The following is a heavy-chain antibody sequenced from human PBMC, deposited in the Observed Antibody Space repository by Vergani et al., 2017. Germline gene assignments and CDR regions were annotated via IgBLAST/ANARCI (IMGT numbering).Heavy chain of an antibody. CDR3: ARDRVIDFWSGPDAFDI. J-gene: IGHJ3*02. V-gene: IGHV1-69*14. D-gene: IGHD3-3*01. CDR2: IIPIFGTA. Sequence: QVQLVQSGAEVKKPGSSVKVSCKASGGTFSSYAISWVRQAPGQGLEWMGGIIPIFGTANYAQKFQGRVTITADKSTSTAYMELSSLRSEDTAVYYCARDRVIDFWSGPDAFDIWGQGTMVTVSS. CDR1: GGTFSSYA.